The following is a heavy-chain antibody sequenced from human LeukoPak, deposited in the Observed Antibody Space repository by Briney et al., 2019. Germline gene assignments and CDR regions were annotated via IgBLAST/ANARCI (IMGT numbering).Heavy chain of an antibody. CDR2: MSHSGRT. CDR1: GGSISSYY. Sequence: PSETLSLTCTVSGGSISSYYWSWIRQPPGKGLEWIGEMSHSGRTNYNPSLKSRVTISVDTSKNQFSLKLSSVTAADTAVYYCARMRSYCSSTSCYGNWFDPWGQGTLVTVPS. V-gene: IGHV4-34*01. D-gene: IGHD2-2*01. J-gene: IGHJ5*02. CDR3: ARMRSYCSSTSCYGNWFDP.